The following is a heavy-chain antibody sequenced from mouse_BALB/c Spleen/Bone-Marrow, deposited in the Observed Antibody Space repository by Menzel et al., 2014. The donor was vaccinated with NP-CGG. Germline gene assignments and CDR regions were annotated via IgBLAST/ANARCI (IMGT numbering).Heavy chain of an antibody. J-gene: IGHJ2*01. Sequence: QVQLKQSGPGLVAPSQSLSITCTVSGFSLTDYGVHWVCQPPGKGLEWLGIIGIGGSTNYNSALMSRLSIDKDNSKSQVFIKMNSLQTDDTAMYYCARASYYYGSGYDYWGQGTTLTVSS. D-gene: IGHD1-1*01. CDR2: IGIGGST. V-gene: IGHV2-9*02. CDR1: GFSLTDYG. CDR3: ARASYYYGSGYDY.